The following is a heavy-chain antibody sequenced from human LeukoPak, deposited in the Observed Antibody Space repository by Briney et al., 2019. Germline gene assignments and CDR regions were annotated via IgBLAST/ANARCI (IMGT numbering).Heavy chain of an antibody. D-gene: IGHD4-17*01. V-gene: IGHV3-48*03. CDR1: EFTSSSYK. Sequence: GGSLRLSCAASEFTSSSYKMNWVRQAPGKGLEWVSYISSSGSTIYYADSLKGRFTISRDNAKNSLYLQMNSLRAEDTAVYYCAREGDGDNFDYWGQGTLVTVSS. CDR3: AREGDGDNFDY. J-gene: IGHJ4*02. CDR2: ISSSGSTI.